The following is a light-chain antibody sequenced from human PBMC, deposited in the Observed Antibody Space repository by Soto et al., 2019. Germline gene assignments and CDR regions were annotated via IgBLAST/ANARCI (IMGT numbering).Light chain of an antibody. CDR1: SSDVGDYNY. CDR2: DVS. CDR3: SSYTTSNTRQIV. J-gene: IGLJ1*01. Sequence: QSVLTQPASVSGSPGQSITISCTGTSSDVGDYNYVSWYQQHPGKAPKFMIYDVSNRPSGVSNRFPGSKSGNTASLTISGLQAEDEAEYYCSSYTTSNTRQIVFGTGTKVTVL. V-gene: IGLV2-14*01.